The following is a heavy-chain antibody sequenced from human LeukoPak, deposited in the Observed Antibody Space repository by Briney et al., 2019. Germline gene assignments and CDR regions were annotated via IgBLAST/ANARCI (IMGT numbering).Heavy chain of an antibody. D-gene: IGHD5-12*01. CDR3: ARAPAYSGYDGLDYYYYYYMDV. CDR2: ISAYNGNT. Sequence: ASVKVSCKASGYTFASYGISWVRQAPGQGLEWMGWISAYNGNTNYAQKLQGRVTMTTDTSTSTAYMELRSLRSDDTAVYYCARAPAYSGYDGLDYYYYYYMDVWGKGTTVTISS. CDR1: GYTFASYG. J-gene: IGHJ6*03. V-gene: IGHV1-18*01.